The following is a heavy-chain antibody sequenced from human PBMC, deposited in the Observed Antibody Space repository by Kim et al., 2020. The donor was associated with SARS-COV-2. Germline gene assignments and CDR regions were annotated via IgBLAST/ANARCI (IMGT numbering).Heavy chain of an antibody. CDR2: ISSNGGST. D-gene: IGHD3-10*01. V-gene: IGHV3-64D*06. CDR1: GFTFSSYA. J-gene: IGHJ6*02. Sequence: GGSLRLSCSASGFTFSSYAMHWVRQAPGKGLEYVSAISSNGGSTYYADSVKGRFTISRDNSKNTLYLQMSSLRAEDTAVYYCVKDLFSPLWFGEMHYYYGMDVWGQGTTVTVSS. CDR3: VKDLFSPLWFGEMHYYYGMDV.